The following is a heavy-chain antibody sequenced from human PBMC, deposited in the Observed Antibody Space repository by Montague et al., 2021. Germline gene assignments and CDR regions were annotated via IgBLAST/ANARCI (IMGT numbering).Heavy chain of an antibody. CDR1: GFTFSSYC. D-gene: IGHD2-15*01. CDR3: AGGGYYCSGRTCGYFDY. V-gene: IGHV3-21*01. J-gene: IGHJ4*02. Sequence: SLRLSCAASGFTFSSYCMNWVRQAPGKGLVWVSSINDWRYIYYVESVKGRFIISRGNVKNAPFLQMVSLGAEDTAAYYCAGGGYYCSGRTCGYFDYWGLGTQVTVSS. CDR2: INDWRYI.